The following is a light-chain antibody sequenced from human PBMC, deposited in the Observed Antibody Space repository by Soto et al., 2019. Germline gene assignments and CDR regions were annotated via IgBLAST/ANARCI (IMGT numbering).Light chain of an antibody. Sequence: EIVMTQSPATLSVSPRERVTLSCRASQSINYNLAWYQQKPGQAPRLLIQGASTRATGIPVRFSGSGSGTEFTLTISSLQSEDFAVYYCQQYKNWYTFGQGTKLEIK. CDR1: QSINYN. CDR3: QQYKNWYT. V-gene: IGKV3-15*01. J-gene: IGKJ2*01. CDR2: GAS.